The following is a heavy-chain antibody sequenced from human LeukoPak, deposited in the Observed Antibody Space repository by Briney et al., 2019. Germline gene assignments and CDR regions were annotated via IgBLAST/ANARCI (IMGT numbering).Heavy chain of an antibody. V-gene: IGHV4-4*07. CDR3: ARAPPYQLLSSWFDP. Sequence: PSETLSLTCTVSGGSISSYYWSWIRQPAGKGLEWIGRIYTSGSTNYNPSLKSRVTMSVDTSKNQFSLKPSSVTAADTAVYYCARAPPYQLLSSWFDPWGQGTLVTVSS. CDR2: IYTSGST. D-gene: IGHD2-2*01. CDR1: GGSISSYY. J-gene: IGHJ5*02.